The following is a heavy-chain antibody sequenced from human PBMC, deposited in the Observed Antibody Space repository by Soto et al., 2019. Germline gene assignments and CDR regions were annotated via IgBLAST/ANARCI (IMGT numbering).Heavy chain of an antibody. J-gene: IGHJ4*02. D-gene: IGHD3-10*01. V-gene: IGHV4-4*02. Sequence: PSETLSLTCAVSGGSISSSNWWSWVRQPPGKGLEWIGEIYHSGSTNYNPSLKSRVTISVDKSKNQFSLKLSSVTAADTAVYYCARELRFGELLFDYWGQGTLVTVSS. CDR2: IYHSGST. CDR3: ARELRFGELLFDY. CDR1: GGSISSSNW.